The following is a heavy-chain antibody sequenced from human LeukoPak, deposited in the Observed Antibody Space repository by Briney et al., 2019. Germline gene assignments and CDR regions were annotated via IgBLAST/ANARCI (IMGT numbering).Heavy chain of an antibody. CDR2: IIPTFGTA. CDR1: GGTFSSYA. V-gene: IGHV1-69*06. J-gene: IGHJ6*03. Sequence: ASVKVSCKASGGTFSSYAISWVRQAPGQGLEWMGGIIPTFGTANYAQKFQGRVTITADKSTSTAYMELSSLRSEDTAVYYCARVVYDQYYYYYMDVWGKGTTVTVSS. CDR3: ARVVYDQYYYYYMDV. D-gene: IGHD5/OR15-5a*01.